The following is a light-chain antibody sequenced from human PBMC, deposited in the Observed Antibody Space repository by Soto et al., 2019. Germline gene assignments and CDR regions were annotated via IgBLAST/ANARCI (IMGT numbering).Light chain of an antibody. J-gene: IGLJ2*01. CDR2: EVN. V-gene: IGLV2-18*02. Sequence: QSALTQPPSVSGSPGQSVTISCTGTSSDVGTYNRVSWYQQPPGTAPQLMVYEVNNRPSGVPDRFSGSKSDNTASLTISGLQAEYEAEYYCSSFTTSSTGVFGGGTKVTVL. CDR3: SSFTTSSTGV. CDR1: SSDVGTYNR.